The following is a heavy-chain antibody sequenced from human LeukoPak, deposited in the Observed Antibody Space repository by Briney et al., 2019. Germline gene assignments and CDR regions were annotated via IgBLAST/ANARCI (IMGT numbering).Heavy chain of an antibody. D-gene: IGHD6-6*01. V-gene: IGHV4-4*07. CDR2: IHTTGII. CDR1: GGSISSYY. Sequence: PSETLSLTCTVSGGSISSYYWSWIRQPAGKGLGWIGRIHTTGIINYNPSLKSRVTMSVDTSKNQFSLNLTSVTAADTAVYYCAREDGNSSRSLGYWGQGTLVTVSS. CDR3: AREDGNSSRSLGY. J-gene: IGHJ4*02.